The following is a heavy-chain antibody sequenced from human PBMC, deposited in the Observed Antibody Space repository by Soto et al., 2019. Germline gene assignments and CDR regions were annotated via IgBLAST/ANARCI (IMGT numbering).Heavy chain of an antibody. V-gene: IGHV4-4*02. D-gene: IGHD6-25*01. CDR3: ARYSSGSSDPRFDY. CDR2: IFHSGNI. J-gene: IGHJ4*02. CDR1: GDSISSSNW. Sequence: SETLSLTCTVSGDSISSSNWWNWVRQPPGKGLEWIGEIFHSGNINYNPSLKSRVTVSLDKSKNQFSLRLTSVTAADTAVYYCARYSSGSSDPRFDYWGQGTPVTGLL.